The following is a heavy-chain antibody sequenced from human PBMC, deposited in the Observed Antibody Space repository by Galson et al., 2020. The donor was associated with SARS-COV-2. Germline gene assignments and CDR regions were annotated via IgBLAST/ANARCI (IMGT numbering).Heavy chain of an antibody. CDR1: GYTHTELY. CDR2: FDPEDGET. J-gene: IGHJ4*02. Sequence: GESLKLSCQVSGYTHTELYLHWVRQAPAKGLEWMGGFDPEDGETIYAQNFQGRVTIIEDTSTDTAYMELSSLRSEDTAVYYCATDFVIVEGTRFDYGVQGTRVTVSS. V-gene: IGHV1-24*01. D-gene: IGHD1-26*01. CDR3: ATDFVIVEGTRFDY.